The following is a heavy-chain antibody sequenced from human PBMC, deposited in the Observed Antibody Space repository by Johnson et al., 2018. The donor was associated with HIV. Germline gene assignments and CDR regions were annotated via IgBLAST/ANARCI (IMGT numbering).Heavy chain of an antibody. V-gene: IGHV3-9*01. CDR3: ARTRSVSFPHSDPFDT. J-gene: IGHJ3*02. CDR1: GFTFDDYA. Sequence: VQLVESGGGLVQPGRSLRLSCAASGFTFDDYAMHWVRQAPGKGLEWVSGISWNSGSIGDGDSVTGRFTISRDNYKNKLYLQMNSLRAEDTAVYYCARTRSVSFPHSDPFDTWGQGTMVTVSS. CDR2: ISWNSGSI. D-gene: IGHD1-26*01.